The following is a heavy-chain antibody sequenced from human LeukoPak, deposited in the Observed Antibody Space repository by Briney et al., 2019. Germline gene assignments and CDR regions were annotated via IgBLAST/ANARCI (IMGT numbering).Heavy chain of an antibody. CDR1: GYSFTSYD. D-gene: IGHD4-11*01. CDR2: MNANTGAT. J-gene: IGHJ5*01. V-gene: IGHV1-8*01. Sequence: GASVKVSCKASGYSFTSYDINWVRQPTGQGLEWMGWMNANTGATGYAQKFQGRVTMTRDTSISTAYMELSSLRSEDTAIYYCARRNSWYDSWAREPWSPSSQ. CDR3: ARRNSWYDS.